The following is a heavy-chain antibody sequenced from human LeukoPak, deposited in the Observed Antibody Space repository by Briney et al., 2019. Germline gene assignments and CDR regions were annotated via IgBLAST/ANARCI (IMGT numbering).Heavy chain of an antibody. Sequence: GGSLRLSCAASGFTFSNYDMSWVRQAPGKGLEWVSSISDSGGSTYYADSVKGRFTISRDNSKNTLYLQMTNLRAADTAVYYCAKDLSRAVAADWFDPWDQGSLVTVSP. V-gene: IGHV3-23*01. CDR2: ISDSGGST. CDR3: AKDLSRAVAADWFDP. CDR1: GFTFSNYD. J-gene: IGHJ5*02. D-gene: IGHD6-19*01.